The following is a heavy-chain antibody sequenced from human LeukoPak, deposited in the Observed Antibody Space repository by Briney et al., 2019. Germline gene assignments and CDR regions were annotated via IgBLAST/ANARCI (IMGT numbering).Heavy chain of an antibody. CDR1: GGSISTYY. D-gene: IGHD6-19*01. V-gene: IGHV4-59*01. CDR2: IYYSGST. Sequence: SETLSLTCTVSGGSISTYYCSWIRQPPGKGLEWIGYIYYSGSTKYNPSLNSRVTISVDTSKNQFSLKLRSVTAADTAVYYCARGPYSSGWTDYCGQGTLVTVSS. CDR3: ARGPYSSGWTDY. J-gene: IGHJ4*02.